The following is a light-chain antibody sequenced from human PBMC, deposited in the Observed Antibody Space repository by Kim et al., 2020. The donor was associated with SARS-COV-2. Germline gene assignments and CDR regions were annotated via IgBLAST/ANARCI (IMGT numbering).Light chain of an antibody. Sequence: SYELTQPPSVSVAPGKTASITCGGNNIGTKSVHWYQQKPGQAPVLVIYYDSDRPSGIPERFSGSNSGNTATLTISTVEAGDAADYYCQVWDGDIDQVLFGGGTQLTVL. V-gene: IGLV3-21*04. CDR2: YDS. CDR1: NIGTKS. CDR3: QVWDGDIDQVL. J-gene: IGLJ3*02.